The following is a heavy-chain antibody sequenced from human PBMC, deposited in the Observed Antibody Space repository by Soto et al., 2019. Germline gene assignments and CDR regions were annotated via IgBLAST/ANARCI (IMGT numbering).Heavy chain of an antibody. J-gene: IGHJ3*02. CDR3: ARHRELNRIRAFDI. CDR2: IYPGDSDT. CDR1: GYSFTSYW. Sequence: GESLKISCKGSGYSFTSYWIGWVRQMPGKGLEWMGIIYPGDSDTRYSPSFQGQVTISADKSISTAYQQWSSLKASGTAMYYCARHRELNRIRAFDIWGQGTMVTVSS. V-gene: IGHV5-51*01. D-gene: IGHD1-7*01.